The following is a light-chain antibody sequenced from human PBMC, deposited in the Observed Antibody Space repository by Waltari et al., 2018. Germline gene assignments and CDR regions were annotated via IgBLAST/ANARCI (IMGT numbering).Light chain of an antibody. Sequence: QSVLTQPPSVSGAPGQRVTISCTGSSSNTGAGYNVHWYQQLPGTDPKLPIAGTGRRPPGVPDGFSGSKSGPSASLAITGLQSEDEADYYCQSYDSSLSGSVVGTGTKVTVL. CDR1: SSNTGAGYN. V-gene: IGLV1-40*01. CDR3: QSYDSSLSGSV. J-gene: IGLJ1*01. CDR2: GTG.